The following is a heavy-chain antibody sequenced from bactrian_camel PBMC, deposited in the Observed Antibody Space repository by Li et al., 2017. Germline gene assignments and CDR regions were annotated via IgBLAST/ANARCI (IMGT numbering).Heavy chain of an antibody. Sequence: VQLVESGGASVQAGGSLRLSCAASGFTFSGAPMWWARQPPGKGLEWVSMISSSGGSTNYADSVKGRFIITRDNAKNTLYLQMNSLKPEDTAKYYCAADEDRPARYSSVYCYTLEAPQYDYWGQGTQVTVS. CDR1: GFTFSGAP. V-gene: IGHV3S42*01. J-gene: IGHJ4*01. D-gene: IGHD2*01. CDR2: ISSSGGST. CDR3: AADEDRPARYSSVYCYTLEAPQYDY.